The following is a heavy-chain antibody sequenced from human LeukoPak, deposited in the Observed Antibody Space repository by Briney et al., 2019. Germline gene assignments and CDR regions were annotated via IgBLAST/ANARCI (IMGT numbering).Heavy chain of an antibody. CDR2: INPNSGGT. J-gene: IGHJ6*03. CDR3: ARDLTLVNYDFWSGPRDGYYMDV. D-gene: IGHD3-3*01. CDR1: GYTFTGYY. Sequence: GASVKVSCKASGYTFTGYYMHWVRQAPGQGLEWMGWINPNSGGTNYAQKFQGRVTMTRDTSISTAYMELSRLRSDDTAVYYCARDLTLVNYDFWSGPRDGYYMDVWGKGTTVTVSS. V-gene: IGHV1-2*02.